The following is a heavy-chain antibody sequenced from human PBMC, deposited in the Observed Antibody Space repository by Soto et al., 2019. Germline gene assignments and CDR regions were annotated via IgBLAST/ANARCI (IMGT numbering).Heavy chain of an antibody. D-gene: IGHD3-16*01. CDR1: GYIFTSSY. V-gene: IGHV1-46*01. CDR2: INPGDAGT. J-gene: IGHJ4*02. CDR3: AREGGTFARREGASDY. Sequence: QVQLVQSGAGVRMPGASVRLSCKASGYIFTSSYLHWVRQAPGQGLEWMGLINPGDAGTAYAQKFQVRLSINTDTSTNTVYMDLTSLTSDDTAVYYCAREGGTFARREGASDYWGQGTLVTVSS.